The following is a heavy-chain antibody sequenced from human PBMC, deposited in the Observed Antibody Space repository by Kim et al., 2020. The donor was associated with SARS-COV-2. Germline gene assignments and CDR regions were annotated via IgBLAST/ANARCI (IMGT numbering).Heavy chain of an antibody. CDR2: T. V-gene: IGHV4-39*01. D-gene: IGHD3-22*01. Sequence: TYYNPSLKSRVTISVDTSKNQFSLKLSSVTAADTAVYYCARRVIEWDFDLWGRGTLVTVSS. CDR3: ARRVIEWDFDL. J-gene: IGHJ2*01.